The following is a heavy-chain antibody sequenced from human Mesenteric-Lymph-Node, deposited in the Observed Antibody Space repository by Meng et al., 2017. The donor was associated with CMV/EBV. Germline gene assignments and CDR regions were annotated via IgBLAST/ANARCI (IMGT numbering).Heavy chain of an antibody. J-gene: IGHJ6*02. CDR1: GLSFSDHY. D-gene: IGHD2-2*01. CDR2: SRNKGNSYSA. Sequence: GESLKISCAASGLSFSDHYMDWVRQAAGKGLEWVGRSRNKGNSYSAEYAASVNGRFTISRDDSKNSVYLQMNSLETEDTAVYYCTRGAGRSCVSTSCLGYYYGMDVWGQGTTVTVSS. V-gene: IGHV3-72*01. CDR3: TRGAGRSCVSTSCLGYYYGMDV.